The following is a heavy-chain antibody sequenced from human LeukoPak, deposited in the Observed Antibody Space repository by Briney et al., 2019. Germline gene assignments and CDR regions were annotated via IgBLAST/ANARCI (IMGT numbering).Heavy chain of an antibody. Sequence: GGSLRLSCAASGFTFSENNVHWVRQAPGKGLEWVALLSNDGNNYAYADSVKGRFTLSGDKSKTTLYLQMNSLRAEDTAVYYCARDRSGFYSVDYWGQGTLVTVSS. CDR3: ARDRSGFYSVDY. CDR2: LSNDGNNY. CDR1: GFTFSENN. V-gene: IGHV3-30-3*01. D-gene: IGHD5-12*01. J-gene: IGHJ4*02.